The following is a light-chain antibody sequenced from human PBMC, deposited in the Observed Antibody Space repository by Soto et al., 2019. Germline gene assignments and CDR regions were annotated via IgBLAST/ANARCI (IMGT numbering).Light chain of an antibody. J-gene: IGKJ4*01. CDR1: QSVSTS. CDR3: QQSYSRPLS. CDR2: AAT. V-gene: IGKV1-39*01. Sequence: DIQMTQSPSSLSASVGDRVTITCRASQSVSTSVSWFQLKPGRAPKPLIYAATSLQSGAPSRFSGSGSGTEFTLIITSLQPEDFATYYCQQSYSRPLSFGGGTKVDIK.